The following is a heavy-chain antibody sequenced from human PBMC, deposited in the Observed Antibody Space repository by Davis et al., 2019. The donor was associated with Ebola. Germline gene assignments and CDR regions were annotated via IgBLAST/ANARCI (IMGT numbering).Heavy chain of an antibody. CDR1: GYTFTSYD. V-gene: IGHV1-8*01. D-gene: IGHD3-22*01. J-gene: IGHJ4*02. CDR2: MNPNSGNT. Sequence: AASVKVSCKASGYTFTSYDINWVRQATGQGLEWMGWMNPNSGNTGYAQKFQGRVTMTRNTSISTAYMELSSLRSEDTAVYYCARPTTSYYYDSSGYYPDWGQGTLVTVSS. CDR3: ARPTTSYYYDSSGYYPD.